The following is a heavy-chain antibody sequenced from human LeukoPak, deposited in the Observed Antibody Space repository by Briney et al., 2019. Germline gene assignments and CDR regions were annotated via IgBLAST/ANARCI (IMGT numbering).Heavy chain of an antibody. J-gene: IGHJ4*02. CDR1: GGPISNYY. CDR2: IYYSGST. V-gene: IGHV4-59*08. Sequence: PSETLSLACTVSGGPISNYYWSWVRQPPGKGLEWIGYIYYSGSTNYNPSLRSRVTISVDTSKSQFSLNLRFVTAADTAVYYCARHRYSGSFSFDYWGQGTLVTVSS. CDR3: ARHRYSGSFSFDY. D-gene: IGHD1-26*01.